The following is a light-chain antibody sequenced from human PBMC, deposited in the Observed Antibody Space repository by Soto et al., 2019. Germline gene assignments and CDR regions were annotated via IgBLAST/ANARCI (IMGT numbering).Light chain of an antibody. V-gene: IGKV3-20*01. CDR1: ETVDSNS. CDR3: QQYGGSPSFT. Sequence: IVLTQSPGTLSLSPGERATLSCRASETVDSNSLAWYQQKPGQAPRLLIYAASRRATGIPDRFIGSGSGTAFSLIITRLEPEDFAVYYCQQYGGSPSFTFCPGTRVDVK. J-gene: IGKJ3*01. CDR2: AAS.